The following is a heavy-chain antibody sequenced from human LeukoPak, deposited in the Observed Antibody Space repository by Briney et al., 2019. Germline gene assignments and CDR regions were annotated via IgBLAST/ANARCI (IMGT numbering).Heavy chain of an antibody. CDR2: ISYDGTNK. Sequence: GGSLRLSCAASGFTFGSYGMHWVRQAPGKELEWVAVISYDGTNKYYADSVKGRFTISRDNSKNTLYLQMNSLRAEDTAVFYCVKDPKGYSGYEIEGGYFDYWGQGTLVTVSS. J-gene: IGHJ4*02. CDR3: VKDPKGYSGYEIEGGYFDY. D-gene: IGHD5-12*01. V-gene: IGHV3-30*18. CDR1: GFTFGSYG.